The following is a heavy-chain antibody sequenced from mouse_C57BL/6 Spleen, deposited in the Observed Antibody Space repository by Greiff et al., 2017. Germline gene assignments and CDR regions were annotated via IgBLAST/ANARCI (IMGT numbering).Heavy chain of an antibody. V-gene: IGHV1-53*01. D-gene: IGHD1-1*01. CDR1: GYTFTSYW. CDR3: ARVEFITTIVEEGAWFAY. J-gene: IGHJ3*01. CDR2: INPSNGGT. Sequence: QVQLQQPGTELVKPGASVKLSCKASGYTFTSYWMHWVKQRPGQGLEWIGNINPSNGGTNYNEKFKSKATLTVDKSSSTAYMQLSSLTSEDSAVYYCARVEFITTIVEEGAWFAYWGQGTLVTVSA.